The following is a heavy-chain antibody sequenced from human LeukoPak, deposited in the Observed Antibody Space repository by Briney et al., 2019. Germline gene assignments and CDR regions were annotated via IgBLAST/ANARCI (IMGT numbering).Heavy chain of an antibody. CDR1: GFTFSSYW. CDR2: IKPDGSEK. J-gene: IGHJ4*02. Sequence: PGGSLRLSCAASGFTFSSYWMSWVRQAPGKGLEWVANIKPDGSEKYYVDSVKGRFTISRDNAKNSLYLQMNSLSAEDTAVYYYARARFYFDYWGQGTLVTVSS. V-gene: IGHV3-7*01. CDR3: ARARFYFDY.